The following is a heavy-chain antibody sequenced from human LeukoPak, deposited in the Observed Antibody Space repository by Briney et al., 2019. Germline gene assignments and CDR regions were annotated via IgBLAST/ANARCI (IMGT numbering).Heavy chain of an antibody. CDR2: IYYSGST. CDR1: GGSISSYY. CDR3: ARASLYYDILTGYRADAFDI. J-gene: IGHJ3*02. D-gene: IGHD3-9*01. Sequence: PSETLSLTCTVSGGSISSYYWSWIRQPPGKGLEWIGYIYYSGSTNYNPSLKSRVTISVDTSKNQFSLKLSSVTAADTAVYYCARASLYYDILTGYRADAFDIWGQGTMVTVSS. V-gene: IGHV4-59*01.